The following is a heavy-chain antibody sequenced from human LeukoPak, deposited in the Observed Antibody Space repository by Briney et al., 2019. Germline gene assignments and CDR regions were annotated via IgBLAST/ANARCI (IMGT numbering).Heavy chain of an antibody. D-gene: IGHD3-10*01. CDR2: ISYDGSNK. CDR1: GFTFSSYG. CDR3: AKSGMVRGVKGWFDP. V-gene: IGHV3-30*18. J-gene: IGHJ5*02. Sequence: GGSLRLSCAASGFTFSSYGMHWVRQAPGKGLEWVAVISYDGSNKYYADSVKGRFTISRDNSKNTLYLQMNSLRAEDTAVYYCAKSGMVRGVKGWFDPWGQGTLVTVSS.